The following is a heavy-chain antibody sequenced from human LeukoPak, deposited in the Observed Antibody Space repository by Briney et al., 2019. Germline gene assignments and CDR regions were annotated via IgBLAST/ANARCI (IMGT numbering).Heavy chain of an antibody. J-gene: IGHJ4*02. D-gene: IGHD5-24*01. CDR2: IIPIFGTA. CDR3: VRVGAGYNPI. V-gene: IGHV1-69*13. Sequence: ASVKVSCKASGGTFSSYAISWVRQAPGQGLEWMGGIIPIFGTANYAQKFQGRVTITADESTSTAYMELSSLRSEDTAVYYCVRVGAGYNPIWGQGTLVTVSS. CDR1: GGTFSSYA.